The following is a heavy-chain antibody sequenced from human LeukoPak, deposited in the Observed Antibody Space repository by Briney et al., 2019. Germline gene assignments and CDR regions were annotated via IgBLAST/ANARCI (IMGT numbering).Heavy chain of an antibody. CDR1: GYTFTSYY. D-gene: IGHD2-2*01. V-gene: IGHV1-46*01. Sequence: GASVKVSCKASGYTFTSYYMHWVRQAPGQGLEWMGIINPSGGSTSYAQKFQGRVTMTSDTSTSTVYMELKSLTSEDTAVYYCATYAQRLIYWYFDLWGRGTLVTVSS. CDR2: INPSGGST. J-gene: IGHJ2*01. CDR3: ATYAQRLIYWYFDL.